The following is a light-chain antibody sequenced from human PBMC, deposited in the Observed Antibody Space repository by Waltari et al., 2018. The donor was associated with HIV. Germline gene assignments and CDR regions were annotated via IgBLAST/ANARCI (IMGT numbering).Light chain of an antibody. CDR3: LLFYSGEGWV. Sequence: QTVVTQEPSLTVSPGGTVTLTCASRTGAVTTRYYANWFQQNPGQAPRALIYSTDNKHPWTPARFSGSLLGGKAALTLSGVQPEDEADYYCLLFYSGEGWVFGGGTKLTVL. CDR2: STD. J-gene: IGLJ3*02. CDR1: TGAVTTRYY. V-gene: IGLV7-43*01.